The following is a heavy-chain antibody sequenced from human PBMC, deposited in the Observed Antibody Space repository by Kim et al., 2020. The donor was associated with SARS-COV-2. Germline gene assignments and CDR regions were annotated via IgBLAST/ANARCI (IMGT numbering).Heavy chain of an antibody. V-gene: IGHV1-2*04. CDR3: ARVAAAAGTEFDY. J-gene: IGHJ4*02. CDR1: GYTFTGYY. Sequence: ASVKVSCKASGYTFTGYYMHWVRQAPGQGLEWMGWINPNSGGTNYAQKFQGWVTMTRDTSISTAYMELSRLRSDDTAVYYCARVAAAAGTEFDYWGQGTLVTVSS. CDR2: INPNSGGT. D-gene: IGHD6-13*01.